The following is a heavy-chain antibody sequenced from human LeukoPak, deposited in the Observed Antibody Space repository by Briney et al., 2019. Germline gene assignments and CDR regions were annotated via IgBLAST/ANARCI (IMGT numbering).Heavy chain of an antibody. J-gene: IGHJ4*02. CDR1: GGSISSSSYY. V-gene: IGHV4-39*01. D-gene: IGHD3-10*01. Sequence: PSETLSLTCTVSGGSISSSSYYWGWIRQPPGKGLEWIGSIYYSGSTYYNPSLKSRVTISVDTSKNQFSLKLSSVTAADTAVYYCARHPRGYYYGSGSSYFDYWGQGTLVTVSS. CDR2: IYYSGST. CDR3: ARHPRGYYYGSGSSYFDY.